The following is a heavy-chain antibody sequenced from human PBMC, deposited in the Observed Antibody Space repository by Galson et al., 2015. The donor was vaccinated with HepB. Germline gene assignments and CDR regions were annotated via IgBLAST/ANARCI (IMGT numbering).Heavy chain of an antibody. J-gene: IGHJ4*02. CDR1: GGTFSSYA. D-gene: IGHD3-10*01. CDR3: ARGGITMVRGVTPPLDY. V-gene: IGHV1-69*04. CDR2: IIPILGIA. Sequence: SVKVSCKASGGTFSSYAISWVRQAPGQGLEWMVRIIPILGIANYAQKFQGRVTITADKSTSTAYMELSSLRSEDTAVYYCARGGITMVRGVTPPLDYWGQGTLVTVSS.